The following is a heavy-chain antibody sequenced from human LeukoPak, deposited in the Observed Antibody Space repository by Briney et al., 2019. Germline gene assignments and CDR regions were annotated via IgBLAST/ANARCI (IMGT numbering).Heavy chain of an antibody. J-gene: IGHJ5*02. CDR2: IYHSGST. V-gene: IGHV4-38-2*02. Sequence: SETLSLTCTVSGYYITSGYYWGWIRQPPGKGLEWIGSIYHSGSTFYNPSLKSRVTISVDTSKNQFSLKLSSVTASDTAVYYCARERDWFDPWGQGTLVTVSS. CDR1: GYYITSGYY. CDR3: ARERDWFDP.